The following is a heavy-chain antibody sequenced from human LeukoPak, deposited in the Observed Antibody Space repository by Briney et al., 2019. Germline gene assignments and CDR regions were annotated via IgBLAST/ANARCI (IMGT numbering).Heavy chain of an antibody. CDR2: MNPNSVNT. V-gene: IGHV1-8*03. CDR3: ARSSGYYFPFDY. D-gene: IGHD3-22*01. CDR1: GYTFTSYD. Sequence: ASVKVSCKASGYTFTSYDIDWVRQATAQGREWMGWMNPNSVNTGYAQKFQGKVTITRNTSISTAYMELSSLRSEDTAVYYCARSSGYYFPFDYWGQGTLVTVSS. J-gene: IGHJ4*02.